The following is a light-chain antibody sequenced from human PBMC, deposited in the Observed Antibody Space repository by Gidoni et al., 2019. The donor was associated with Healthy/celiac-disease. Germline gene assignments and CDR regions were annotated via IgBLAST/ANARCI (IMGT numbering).Light chain of an antibody. CDR3: MQALQTPRT. Sequence: SISCRSSQSLLHSNGYNYLDWYLQKPGQSPQLLIYLGSNRASGVPDRFSGSGSGTDFTLKISRVEAEDVGVYYCMQALQTPRTFGQGTKVEIK. CDR2: LGS. V-gene: IGKV2-28*01. CDR1: QSLLHSNGYNY. J-gene: IGKJ1*01.